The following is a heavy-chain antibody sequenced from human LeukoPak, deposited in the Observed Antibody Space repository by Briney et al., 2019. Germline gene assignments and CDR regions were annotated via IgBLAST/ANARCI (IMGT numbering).Heavy chain of an antibody. J-gene: IGHJ4*02. CDR1: GYTFTSYY. Sequence: GASVKVSCKASGYTFTSYYMHWVRQAPGQGLEWMGIINPSGGSTSYAQKFQGRVTMTRDMSTSTVYMELSSLRSEDTAVYYCARAMITMVRGDTSLRYWGQGTLVTVSS. D-gene: IGHD3-10*01. CDR3: ARAMITMVRGDTSLRY. V-gene: IGHV1-46*01. CDR2: INPSGGST.